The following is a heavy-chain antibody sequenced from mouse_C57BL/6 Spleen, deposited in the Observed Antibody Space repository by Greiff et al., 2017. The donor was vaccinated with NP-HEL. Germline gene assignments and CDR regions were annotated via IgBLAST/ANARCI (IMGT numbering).Heavy chain of an antibody. J-gene: IGHJ2*01. V-gene: IGHV1-52*01. Sequence: QVQLQQPGAELVRPGSSVKLSCKASGYTFTSYWMHWVKQRPIQGLEWIGNIDPSDSETHYNQKFKDKATLTVDKSSSTAYMQLSSLTSEDSAVYYCARESNYGSSYDYFDYWGQGTTLTVSS. CDR3: ARESNYGSSYDYFDY. D-gene: IGHD1-1*01. CDR2: IDPSDSET. CDR1: GYTFTSYW.